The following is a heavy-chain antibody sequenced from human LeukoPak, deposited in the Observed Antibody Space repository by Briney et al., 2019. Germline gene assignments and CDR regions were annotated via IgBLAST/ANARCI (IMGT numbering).Heavy chain of an antibody. CDR2: ISYDGSNK. Sequence: QPGRSLGLSCAASGFTFSSYGMHWVRQAPGKGLEWVAVISYDGSNKYYADSVKGRFTISRDNSKNTLYLQMNSLRAEDTAVYYCAKTSSGRGAFDYWGQGTLVTVSS. CDR3: AKTSSGRGAFDY. D-gene: IGHD6-25*01. V-gene: IGHV3-30*18. J-gene: IGHJ4*02. CDR1: GFTFSSYG.